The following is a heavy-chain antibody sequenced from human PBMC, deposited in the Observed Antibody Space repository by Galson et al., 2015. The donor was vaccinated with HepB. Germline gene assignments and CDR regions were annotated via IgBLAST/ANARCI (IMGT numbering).Heavy chain of an antibody. Sequence: SLRLSCAASGFTFDDYAMHWVRQAPGKGLEWVSGISWNSGSIGYADSVKGRFTISRDNAKNSLYLQMNSLRAEDTALYYCAKDSPIRFDPWGQGTLVTVSS. CDR2: ISWNSGSI. CDR1: GFTFDDYA. J-gene: IGHJ5*02. CDR3: AKDSPIRFDP. V-gene: IGHV3-9*01.